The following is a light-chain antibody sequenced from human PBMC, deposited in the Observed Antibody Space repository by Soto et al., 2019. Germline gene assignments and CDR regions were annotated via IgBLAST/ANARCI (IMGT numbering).Light chain of an antibody. CDR1: SSDVGGYNY. CDR3: TSYTNINTRVI. Sequence: QSALTPPASGSGSPGQSITISCTGTSSDVGGYNYVSWYQQHPGKAPKLIIYDVNDRPSGISNRFSGSKSGNTASLTISGLQTEDEADYYCTSYTNINTRVIFGGGTKVTVL. J-gene: IGLJ2*01. CDR2: DVN. V-gene: IGLV2-14*03.